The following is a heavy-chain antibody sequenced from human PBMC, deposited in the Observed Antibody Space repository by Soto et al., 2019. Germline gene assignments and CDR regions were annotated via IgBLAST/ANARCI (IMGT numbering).Heavy chain of an antibody. CDR1: GYTFTSND. CDR2: MNPKSGKT. V-gene: IGHV1-8*01. CDR3: ATWGDGYQHYYFDY. Sequence: ASVKVSCKASGYTFTSNDINWVRQATGQGLEWMGWMNPKSGKTGNAQKFQGRDTMTKNTSISTAYKDLSSLRSEDTAEYYCATWGDGYQHYYFDYWGQGTLVTVSS. J-gene: IGHJ4*02. D-gene: IGHD5-12*01.